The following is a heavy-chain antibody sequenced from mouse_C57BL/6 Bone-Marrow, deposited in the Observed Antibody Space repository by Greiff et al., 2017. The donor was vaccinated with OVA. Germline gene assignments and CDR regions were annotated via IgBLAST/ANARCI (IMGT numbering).Heavy chain of an antibody. CDR3: ARKGITTVERYYFDY. Sequence: VQLQQSGPELVKPGASVKIPCKASGYTFTDYNMDWVKQSHGKSLEWIGDINPNNGGTIYNQKFKGKATLTVDKSSSTAYMELRSLTSEDTAVYYWARKGITTVERYYFDYWGQGTTLTVSS. V-gene: IGHV1-18*01. CDR2: INPNNGGT. CDR1: GYTFTDYN. D-gene: IGHD1-1*01. J-gene: IGHJ2*01.